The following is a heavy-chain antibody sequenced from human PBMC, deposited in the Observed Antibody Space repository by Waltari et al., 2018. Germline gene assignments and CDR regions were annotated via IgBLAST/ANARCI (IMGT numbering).Heavy chain of an antibody. J-gene: IGHJ6*02. D-gene: IGHD2-2*02. CDR3: ARVALQDIVVVPAAIINYYYGMDV. V-gene: IGHV4-59*01. Sequence: QVQLQESGPGLVKPSETLSLTCTVSGGSISSYYWSWIRQPPGQGLEWIGYIYYSGSTNYNPSLKSRVTISVDTSKNQFSLKLSSVTAADTAVYYCARVALQDIVVVPAAIINYYYGMDVWGQGTTVTVSS. CDR2: IYYSGST. CDR1: GGSISSYY.